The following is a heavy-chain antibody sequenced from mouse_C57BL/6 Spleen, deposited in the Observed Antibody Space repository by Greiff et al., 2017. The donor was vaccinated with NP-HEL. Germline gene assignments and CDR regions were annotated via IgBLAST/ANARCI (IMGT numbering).Heavy chain of an antibody. J-gene: IGHJ2*01. CDR1: GYTFTEYT. D-gene: IGHD3-2*02. Sequence: QVHVKQSGAELVKPGASVKLSCKASGYTFTEYTIHWVKQRSGQGLEWIGWFYPGSGSIKYNEKFKDKATLTADKSSSTVYMELSRLTSEDSAVYFCARHEGQLRPTSYFDYWGQGTTLTVSS. V-gene: IGHV1-62-2*01. CDR2: FYPGSGSI. CDR3: ARHEGQLRPTSYFDY.